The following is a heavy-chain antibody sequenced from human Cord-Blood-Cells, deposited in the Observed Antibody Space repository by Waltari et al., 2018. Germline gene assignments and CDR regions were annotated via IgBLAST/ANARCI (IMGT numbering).Heavy chain of an antibody. CDR3: ARWCLGLTNYFDY. Sequence: QVQLVQSGAEVKKPGASVKVSCKASGYTFTSDAVNRVRQATGQGPGWMGWMNPNSGNTGYAQKFQGRVTITRNTSISTAYMELSSLRSEDTAVYYCARWCLGLTNYFDYWGQGTLVTVSS. D-gene: IGHD2-21*02. CDR1: GYTFTSDA. V-gene: IGHV1-8*03. J-gene: IGHJ4*02. CDR2: MNPNSGNT.